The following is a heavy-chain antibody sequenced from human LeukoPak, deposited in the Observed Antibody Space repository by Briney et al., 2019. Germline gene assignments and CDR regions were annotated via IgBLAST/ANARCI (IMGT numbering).Heavy chain of an antibody. CDR3: ASGGSRDGYNY. Sequence: PGGSLRLSCAASGFTFSSSVVSWVRQAPGKGLEWVSDISGSGTSTYYSDSVKGRFTISRDNSKNTVYLQMNNLRAEDTAIYYCASGGSRDGYNYWGPGTLVTVSS. CDR2: ISGSGTST. J-gene: IGHJ4*02. V-gene: IGHV3-23*01. CDR1: GFTFSSSV. D-gene: IGHD5-24*01.